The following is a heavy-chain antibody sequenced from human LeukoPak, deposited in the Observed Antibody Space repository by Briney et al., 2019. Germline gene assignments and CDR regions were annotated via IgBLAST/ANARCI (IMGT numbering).Heavy chain of an antibody. CDR3: ARHGAAAGQGYFQH. D-gene: IGHD6-13*01. CDR2: IYYSGST. Sequence: SETLSLTCTVSGGSISSYYWSWIRQPPGKGLEWIGYIYYSGSTNYNPSLKSRVTISVDTSKNQFSLKLSSVTAADTAVCYCARHGAAAGQGYFQHWGQGTLVTVSS. V-gene: IGHV4-59*08. J-gene: IGHJ1*01. CDR1: GGSISSYY.